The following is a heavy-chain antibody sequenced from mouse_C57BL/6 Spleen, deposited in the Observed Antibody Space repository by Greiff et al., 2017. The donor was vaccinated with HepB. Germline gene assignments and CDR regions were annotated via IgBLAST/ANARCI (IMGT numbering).Heavy chain of an antibody. Sequence: DVQLVESGGGLVKPGGSLKLSCAASGFTFSDYGMHWVRQAPEKGLEWVAYISSGSSTIYYADTVKGRFTISRDNAKNTLFLQMTSLRSEDTAMYYCARKASVVVPFDYWGQGTTLTVSS. D-gene: IGHD1-1*01. V-gene: IGHV5-17*01. CDR1: GFTFSDYG. CDR3: ARKASVVVPFDY. CDR2: ISSGSSTI. J-gene: IGHJ2*01.